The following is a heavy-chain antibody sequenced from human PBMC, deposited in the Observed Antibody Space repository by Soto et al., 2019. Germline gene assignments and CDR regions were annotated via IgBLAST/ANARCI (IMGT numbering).Heavy chain of an antibody. Sequence: EASVKVSCKASGYTFTKNAMHWVRQAPGQRLEWVGWINAGKDNTKYSQKFQGRVTISRDTSARTVYMELSSLRSEDTAVYYCARDMGSAAGMDVWGQGTTVTVSS. CDR3: ARDMGSAAGMDV. V-gene: IGHV1-3*01. D-gene: IGHD3-10*01. CDR1: GYTFTKNA. CDR2: INAGKDNT. J-gene: IGHJ6*02.